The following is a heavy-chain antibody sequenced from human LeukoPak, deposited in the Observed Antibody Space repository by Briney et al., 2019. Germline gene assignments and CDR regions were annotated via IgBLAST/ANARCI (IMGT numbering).Heavy chain of an antibody. CDR1: GGSISSGGYY. J-gene: IGHJ6*03. CDR2: IYYSGST. V-gene: IGHV4-31*03. CDR3: ARGAIFGVRKYYYYMDV. Sequence: SETLSLTCTVSGGSISSGGYYWSWLPQHPGKGLEWNVYIYYSGSTYYNPSLKSRVTISVDTSKNQFSLKLSSVTAADTGVDYCARGAIFGVRKYYYYMDVWGKGTTVTVSS. D-gene: IGHD3-3*01.